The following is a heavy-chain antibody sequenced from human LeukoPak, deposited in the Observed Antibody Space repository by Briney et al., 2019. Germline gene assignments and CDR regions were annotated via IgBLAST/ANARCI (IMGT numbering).Heavy chain of an antibody. Sequence: GGSLRLSCAASGFTFSTYWMSWVRQAPGKGLEWVANIKQDGSEKYYVDSVKGRFTISRDNAKNSLYLQMNSLRAEDTAVHYCARDGRAFVTMVLFDYWGQGTLVTVSS. J-gene: IGHJ4*02. V-gene: IGHV3-7*01. CDR1: GFTFSTYW. CDR2: IKQDGSEK. CDR3: ARDGRAFVTMVLFDY. D-gene: IGHD3-10*01.